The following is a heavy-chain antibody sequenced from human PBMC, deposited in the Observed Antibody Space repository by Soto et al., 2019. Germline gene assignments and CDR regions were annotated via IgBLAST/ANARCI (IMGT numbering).Heavy chain of an antibody. Sequence: GGSLRLSCAASGFTFSSYSMNWVRQAPGKGLEWVSSISSSSSYIYYADSAKGRFTISRDNAKNSLYLQMNSLRAEDTAVYYCAREGRSRDAFDIWGQGTMVTVSS. CDR1: GFTFSSYS. V-gene: IGHV3-21*01. J-gene: IGHJ3*02. D-gene: IGHD2-15*01. CDR2: ISSSSSYI. CDR3: AREGRSRDAFDI.